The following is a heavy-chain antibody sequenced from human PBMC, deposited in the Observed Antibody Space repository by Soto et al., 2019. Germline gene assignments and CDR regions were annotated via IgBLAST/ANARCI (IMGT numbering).Heavy chain of an antibody. J-gene: IGHJ6*02. V-gene: IGHV3-30*18. D-gene: IGHD3-3*01. CDR1: GFTFSSYG. Sequence: ESGGGVVQPGRSLRLSCAASGFTFSSYGMHWVRQAPGKGLEWVAVISYDGSNKYYADSVKGRFTISRDNSKNTLYLQMNSLRAEDTAVYYCAKDLVRPRVLTYYDFWSGYYTHYYYYGMDVWGQGTTVTVSS. CDR2: ISYDGSNK. CDR3: AKDLVRPRVLTYYDFWSGYYTHYYYYGMDV.